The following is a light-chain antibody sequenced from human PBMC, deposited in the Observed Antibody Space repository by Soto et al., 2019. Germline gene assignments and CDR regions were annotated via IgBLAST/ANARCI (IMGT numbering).Light chain of an antibody. CDR1: QGISSW. Sequence: DIQMTQSPSTLSASVGDRVTITCRASQGISSWLAWYQQKPGKAPKLLIYKASSLESGVPSRFSGSGSGTEFTHTISSLQPDDLATYYCQQYNSYSTFGQGTKVEIK. V-gene: IGKV1-5*03. J-gene: IGKJ1*01. CDR2: KAS. CDR3: QQYNSYST.